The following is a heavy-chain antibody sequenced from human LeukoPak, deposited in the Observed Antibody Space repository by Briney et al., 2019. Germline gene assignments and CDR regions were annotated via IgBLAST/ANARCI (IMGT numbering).Heavy chain of an antibody. D-gene: IGHD3-10*02. Sequence: GGALRLSCEASGFTFSNYIMNWVRQAPGKGLEWVANIKQDGSEKYYVDSVQGRFTISRDNAQNSLYLQMNSLRAEDTAVYYCAELGITMIGGVWGKGTTVTISS. CDR3: AELGITMIGGV. J-gene: IGHJ6*04. CDR1: GFTFSNYI. V-gene: IGHV3-7*01. CDR2: IKQDGSEK.